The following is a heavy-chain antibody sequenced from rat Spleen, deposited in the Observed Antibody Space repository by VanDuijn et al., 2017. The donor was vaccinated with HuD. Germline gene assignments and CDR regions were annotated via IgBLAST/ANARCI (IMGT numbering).Heavy chain of an antibody. J-gene: IGHJ2*01. V-gene: IGHV5-29*01. D-gene: IGHD3-8*01. CDR2: ISSAGGRN. CDR1: GFTFSDYG. CDR3: ARHGGNSKGSFDY. Sequence: EVQLVESGGGLVQPGRSLKLSCAASGFTFSDYGVAWVRQAPTKGLEWVTSISSAGGRNFYRDSVKGRFTTSRDNAKTTLYLQMDSLRSEDTATYYCARHGGNSKGSFDYWGQGVMVTVSS.